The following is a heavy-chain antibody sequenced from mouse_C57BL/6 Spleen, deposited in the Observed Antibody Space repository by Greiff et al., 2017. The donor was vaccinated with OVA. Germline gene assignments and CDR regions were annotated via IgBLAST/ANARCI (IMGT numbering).Heavy chain of an antibody. D-gene: IGHD2-4*01. V-gene: IGHV1-50*01. CDR3: ARSSTMINTYFDY. Sequence: QVQLQQPGAELVKPGASVKLSCKASGYTFTSYWMQWVKQRPGQGLEWIGEIDPSDSYTNYNQKFKGKATLTVDTSSSTAYMQLSSLTSEDSAVYHCARSSTMINTYFDYWGQGTTLTVSS. J-gene: IGHJ2*01. CDR1: GYTFTSYW. CDR2: IDPSDSYT.